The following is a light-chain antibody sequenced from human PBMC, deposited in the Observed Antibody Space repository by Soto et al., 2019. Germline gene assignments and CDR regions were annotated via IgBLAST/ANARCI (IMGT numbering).Light chain of an antibody. CDR1: QSVSSSY. CDR2: GAS. Sequence: EIVLTQSPGTLSLSPGERATLSCRSSQSVSSSYLAWYQQKPGQAPRLLIYGASSRATGIPDRFSGSGSATDFPLTISRLEPEDFAVYYCQQYGSSPQYTFGQGTKLEIQ. J-gene: IGKJ2*01. CDR3: QQYGSSPQYT. V-gene: IGKV3-20*01.